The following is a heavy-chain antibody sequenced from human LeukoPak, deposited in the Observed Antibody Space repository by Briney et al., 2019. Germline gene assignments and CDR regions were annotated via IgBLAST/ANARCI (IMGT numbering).Heavy chain of an antibody. V-gene: IGHV3-23*01. CDR1: GFTFSSYA. CDR3: AKLDGYCSGGSCFLFDY. CDR2: ISGSGGST. D-gene: IGHD2-15*01. J-gene: IGHJ4*02. Sequence: PGGSLRLSCAASGFTFSSYAMSWVRQAPGKGLEWVSAISGSGGSTYYADSVKGRFTISRDNSKNTLYLQMNSLRAEDTAVYYCAKLDGYCSGGSCFLFDYWGQGTLVTVSS.